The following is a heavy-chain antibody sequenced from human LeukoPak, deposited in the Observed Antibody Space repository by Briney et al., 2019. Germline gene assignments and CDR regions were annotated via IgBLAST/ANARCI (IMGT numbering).Heavy chain of an antibody. CDR3: ARESASRGFFDP. V-gene: IGHV3-53*01. Sequence: GGSLRLSCAASGFTVSSNYMSWVRQAPGKGLEWVPIIYSGGSTYYADSVKGRFTISRDNSKNTLYLQMNSLRAEDTAVYYCARESASRGFFDPWGQGTLVTVSS. D-gene: IGHD2-2*01. CDR1: GFTVSSNY. J-gene: IGHJ5*02. CDR2: IYSGGST.